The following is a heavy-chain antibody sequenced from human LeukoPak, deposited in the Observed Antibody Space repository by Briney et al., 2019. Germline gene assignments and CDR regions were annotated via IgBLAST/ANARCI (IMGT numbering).Heavy chain of an antibody. CDR1: GFIFSDYY. CDR2: ISGSGSDT. V-gene: IGHV3-11*06. CDR3: ARVGSIAAAGTPDY. D-gene: IGHD6-13*01. J-gene: IGHJ4*02. Sequence: GESLRLSCAASGFIFSDYYMTWIRQAPAKGLEWLSYISGSGSDTNYADSVKGRFTTSRDNAKNSLYLQMNSLRAEDTAVYYCARVGSIAAAGTPDYWGQGTLVTVSS.